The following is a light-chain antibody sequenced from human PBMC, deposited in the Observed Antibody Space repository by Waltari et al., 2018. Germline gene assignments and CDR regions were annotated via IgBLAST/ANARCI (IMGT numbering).Light chain of an antibody. V-gene: IGKV3D-15*01. J-gene: IGKJ5*01. Sequence: EIVMTQSPATLSVSPGERATLSCRASQSVRSNLAWYQQKPSQAPRLLIDDSSTRAPGIPARFSGSGSGTEFTLTISSLQSEDFAIYYFQQYNNWPPITFGQGTRLEIK. CDR3: QQYNNWPPIT. CDR2: DSS. CDR1: QSVRSN.